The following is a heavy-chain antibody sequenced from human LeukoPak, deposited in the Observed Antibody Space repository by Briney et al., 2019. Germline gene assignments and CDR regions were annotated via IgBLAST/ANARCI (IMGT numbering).Heavy chain of an antibody. Sequence: PGGSLGLSCAASGFTFSSFGMHWVRQAPGKGLGWVAVIWYDASNKYYADSVKGRFTISRDNSKNTLYLQMNSLRDDDTAVYYCVRGVGVSRFNYFDPWGQGTLVTVSS. J-gene: IGHJ5*02. CDR1: GFTFSSFG. V-gene: IGHV3-33*01. CDR3: VRGVGVSRFNYFDP. D-gene: IGHD1-26*01. CDR2: IWYDASNK.